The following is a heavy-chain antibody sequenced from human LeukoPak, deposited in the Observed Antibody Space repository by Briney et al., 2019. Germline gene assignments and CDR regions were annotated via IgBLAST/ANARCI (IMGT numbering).Heavy chain of an antibody. CDR1: GFIFDNYA. CDR3: ARESETSGWYDY. Sequence: PGGSLRLSCAAPGFIFDNYAIHWVRQAPGKGLEWVSLISGEGGSTFYADSVRGRFTISRDNTRKSLSLQMSSLRSEDTALYYCARESETSGWYDYWGQGTLVTVSS. J-gene: IGHJ4*02. D-gene: IGHD6-19*01. CDR2: ISGEGGST. V-gene: IGHV3-43*02.